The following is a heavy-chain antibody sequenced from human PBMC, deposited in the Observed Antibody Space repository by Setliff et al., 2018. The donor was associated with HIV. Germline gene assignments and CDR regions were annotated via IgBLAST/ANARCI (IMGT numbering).Heavy chain of an antibody. CDR3: ATQDYCSSTSCMDFDY. CDR1: GGSFSGYY. CDR2: INHSGST. J-gene: IGHJ4*02. V-gene: IGHV4-34*01. D-gene: IGHD2-2*01. Sequence: SETLSLTCAVYGGSFSGYYWSWIRQPPGKGLEWIGEINHSGSTNYNPSLKSRVTISVDTSKNQFSLKLSSVTAADTAVYYCATQDYCSSTSCMDFDYWGQGTLVTVSS.